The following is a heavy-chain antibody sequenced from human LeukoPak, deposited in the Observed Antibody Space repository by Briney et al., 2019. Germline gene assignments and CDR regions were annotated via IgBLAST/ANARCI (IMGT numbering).Heavy chain of an antibody. CDR1: GYTFTGYY. Sequence: ASVKVSCKASGYTFTGYYMHWVRQAPGQGLGWMGWINPNSGGTNYAQKFQGWVTMTRDTSISTAYMELSRLRSDDTAVYYCARDSDDYGDYTLDYWGQGTLVTVSS. CDR2: INPNSGGT. CDR3: ARDSDDYGDYTLDY. J-gene: IGHJ4*02. V-gene: IGHV1-2*04. D-gene: IGHD4-17*01.